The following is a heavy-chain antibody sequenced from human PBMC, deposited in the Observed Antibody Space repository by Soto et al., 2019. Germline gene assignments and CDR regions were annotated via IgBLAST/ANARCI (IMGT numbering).Heavy chain of an antibody. D-gene: IGHD3-10*01. J-gene: IGHJ4*02. Sequence: GGSLRLSCAASGFTFSSYWMHWVRQAPGKGLVWVSRINSDGSSTSYADSVKGRFTISRDNAKNTLYLQMNSLRAEDTAVYYCARDRGSVRSSSSSYSDYWGQGTLVTVSS. CDR2: INSDGSST. V-gene: IGHV3-74*01. CDR3: ARDRGSVRSSSSSYSDY. CDR1: GFTFSSYW.